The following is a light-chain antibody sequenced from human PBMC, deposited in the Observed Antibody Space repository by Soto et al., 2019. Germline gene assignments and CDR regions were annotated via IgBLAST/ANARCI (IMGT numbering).Light chain of an antibody. V-gene: IGKV3-11*01. CDR2: DAS. CDR1: QSVSSY. Sequence: IVLTQSPATLSLSPGERATRSCRASQSVSSYLAWYQQKPGQAPRLVIHDASQRATGIPARFRGSGSGTDFTLSISSLEPEDFAVYYCQQRTDRPPWTFGQGTKVDIK. CDR3: QQRTDRPPWT. J-gene: IGKJ1*01.